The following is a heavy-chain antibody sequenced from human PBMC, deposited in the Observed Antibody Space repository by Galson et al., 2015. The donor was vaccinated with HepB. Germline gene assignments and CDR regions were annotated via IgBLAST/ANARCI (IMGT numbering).Heavy chain of an antibody. CDR3: AGGSSFDF. CDR2: TYYRSKWYT. J-gene: IGHJ4*02. V-gene: IGHV6-1*01. Sequence: CAISGDSVSSNSAAWDWMRQSPSRGLEWLGRTYYRSKWYTDYAPSVKSRITINPDTSKNQFSLQLNSVTPEDTAVYYCAGGSSFDFWGQGILVTVSS. CDR1: GDSVSSNSAA. D-gene: IGHD6-13*01.